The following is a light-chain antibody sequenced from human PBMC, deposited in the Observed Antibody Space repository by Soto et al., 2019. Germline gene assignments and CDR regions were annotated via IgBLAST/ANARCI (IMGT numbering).Light chain of an antibody. CDR1: PSVTNY. V-gene: IGKV3-11*01. CDR3: QQRNIWPPVT. J-gene: IGKJ5*01. CDR2: GAF. Sequence: EIVLTQSPATLSLSPGERATLSCRASPSVTNYLAWSQQKPGQPPRLLIYGAFNRAAGIPARFSGSGSGTDVTLTSSSLEPEDSAVYYCQQRNIWPPVTFGQGTRLEIK.